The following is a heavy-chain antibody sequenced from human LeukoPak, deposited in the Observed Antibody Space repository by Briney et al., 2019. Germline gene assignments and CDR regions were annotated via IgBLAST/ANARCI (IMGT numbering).Heavy chain of an antibody. J-gene: IGHJ6*03. CDR1: GGTFSSYA. V-gene: IGHV1-69*13. D-gene: IGHD3-10*01. CDR3: ARNGFGESYYYYYYMDV. Sequence: PRASVKDSCKASGGTFSSYAISWVRQAPGQGLEWMGGIIPIFGTANYAQKFQGRVTITADESTSTAYMELSSLRSEDTAVYYCARNGFGESYYYYYYMDVWGKGTTVTISS. CDR2: IIPIFGTA.